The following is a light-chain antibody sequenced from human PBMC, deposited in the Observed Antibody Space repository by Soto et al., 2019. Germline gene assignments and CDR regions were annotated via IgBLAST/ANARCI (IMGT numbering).Light chain of an antibody. Sequence: EIVMTQSPATLTVSPRERATLSCRASQSVSSNLAWYQQKPGQAPRLLIYGASTRATGIPARFSGSGSGTEFTLTISSLQSEDLAVYYCQQYNNWPPVTFGQGTKVDTK. CDR1: QSVSSN. J-gene: IGKJ1*01. V-gene: IGKV3-15*01. CDR2: GAS. CDR3: QQYNNWPPVT.